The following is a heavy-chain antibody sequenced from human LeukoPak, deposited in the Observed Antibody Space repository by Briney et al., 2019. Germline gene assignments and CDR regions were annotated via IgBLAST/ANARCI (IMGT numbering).Heavy chain of an antibody. J-gene: IGHJ4*02. CDR1: GFTFSDYY. V-gene: IGHV3-11*04. D-gene: IGHD1-26*01. CDR2: ISSSGSTI. Sequence: GGSLRLSCAASGFTFSDYYMSWIRQAPGKGLEWVSYISSSGSTIYYADSVKGRFTISRDNAKNSLYLQMSSLRAEDTAIYYCARDVPLMGASKTRYFDYWGQGTLVIVSS. CDR3: ARDVPLMGASKTRYFDY.